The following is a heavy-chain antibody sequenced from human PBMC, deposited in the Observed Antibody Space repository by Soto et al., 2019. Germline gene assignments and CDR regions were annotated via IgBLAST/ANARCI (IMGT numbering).Heavy chain of an antibody. CDR3: AKGDWTGDYQYYFYGMDV. V-gene: IGHV3-30*18. D-gene: IGHD3-3*01. J-gene: IGHJ6*02. CDR1: GFIFSNYG. Sequence: VGSLRLSCAASGFIFSNYGMHWVRQAPGKGLKWVAVISYDGNNQDYADSVKGRFTISRDNSENTLYLQMNTLRVEDTAVYYCAKGDWTGDYQYYFYGMDVWGQGTTVTVSS. CDR2: ISYDGNNQ.